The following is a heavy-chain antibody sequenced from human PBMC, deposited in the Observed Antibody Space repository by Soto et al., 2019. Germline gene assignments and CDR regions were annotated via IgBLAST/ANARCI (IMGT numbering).Heavy chain of an antibody. CDR3: ARDSLEWLVV. Sequence: ASVQVSCKASGYTFTGYYMHWVRQAPGQELGWMGRINPNSGGTNYAQKFQGRVTMTRDMSTSTVYMVLSSLRSEDTAVYYCARDSLEWLVVWGQGTTVTVS. V-gene: IGHV1-2*06. CDR1: GYTFTGYY. D-gene: IGHD6-19*01. J-gene: IGHJ6*02. CDR2: INPNSGGT.